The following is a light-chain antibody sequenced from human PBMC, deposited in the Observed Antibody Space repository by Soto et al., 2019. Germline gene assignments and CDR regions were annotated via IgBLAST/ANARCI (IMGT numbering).Light chain of an antibody. CDR2: AAS. V-gene: IGKV1-39*01. Sequence: DIQMTQSPSSLTAYVGARLTITCRASRSISSYLNWYQQKPGKAPKLLIYAASSLQSGVPSRFSGSGSGTDFTLTISSLQPEDFATYYGQQSYSTPPATVGQGTKVEI. CDR1: RSISSY. CDR3: QQSYSTPPAT. J-gene: IGKJ1*01.